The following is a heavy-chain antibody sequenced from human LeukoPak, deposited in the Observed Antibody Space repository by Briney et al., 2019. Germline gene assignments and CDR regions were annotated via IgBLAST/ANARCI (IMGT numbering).Heavy chain of an antibody. J-gene: IGHJ6*03. D-gene: IGHD3/OR15-3a*01. CDR1: GGSFSGYY. CDR2: INHSGST. V-gene: IGHV4-34*01. Sequence: SETLSLTCAVYGGSFSGYYWSWIRQPPGKGLEWIGEINHSGSTNYNPSLKSRVTISVDTSKNRFSLKLSSVTAADTAVYYCARGRIGRLIWDYYYYYMDVWGKGTTVTVSS. CDR3: ARGRIGRLIWDYYYYYMDV.